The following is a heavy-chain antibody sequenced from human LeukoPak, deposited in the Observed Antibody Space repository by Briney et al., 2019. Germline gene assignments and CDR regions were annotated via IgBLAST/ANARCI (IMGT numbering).Heavy chain of an antibody. CDR3: ARTVPGTTDALDI. J-gene: IGHJ3*02. Sequence: GASVKVSCKASGYTFTSYGISWGRQAPGQGLEGMGWISAYNGNTNYAQKLQGRVTMTTDTSTSTAYMELRSLRSDDTAVYYCARTVPGTTDALDIWGQGTMVTVSS. V-gene: IGHV1-18*01. D-gene: IGHD1-1*01. CDR1: GYTFTSYG. CDR2: ISAYNGNT.